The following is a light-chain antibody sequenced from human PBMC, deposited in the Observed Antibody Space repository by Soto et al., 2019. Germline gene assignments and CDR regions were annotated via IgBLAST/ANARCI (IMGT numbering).Light chain of an antibody. J-gene: IGKJ5*01. V-gene: IGKV3-15*01. CDR1: QSVRSN. CDR3: QQYNNWPPIT. Sequence: EIWMTQSPATLSLSPGEIATLSCRSSQSVRSNLAWYQQKPGQAPRLLIYGASTRATGIPARFSGSGSGTEFTLTISSLQSEDFAVYYCQQYNNWPPITFGQGTRLEIK. CDR2: GAS.